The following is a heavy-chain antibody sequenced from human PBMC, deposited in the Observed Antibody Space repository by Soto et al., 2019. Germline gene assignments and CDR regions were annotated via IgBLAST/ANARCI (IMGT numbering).Heavy chain of an antibody. Sequence: EVQLVESGGGLVQPGGSLRLSCAASGFTFSSYWMHWVRQAPGKGLVWVSRINSDGSSTYYADSVKGRFTISRDNAKNTQYRQMSSLRAEDTAVYYCARHLAGNRDYWCQGTLVTVSS. CDR3: ARHLAGNRDY. CDR1: GFTFSSYW. CDR2: INSDGSST. D-gene: IGHD3-3*02. J-gene: IGHJ4*02. V-gene: IGHV3-74*01.